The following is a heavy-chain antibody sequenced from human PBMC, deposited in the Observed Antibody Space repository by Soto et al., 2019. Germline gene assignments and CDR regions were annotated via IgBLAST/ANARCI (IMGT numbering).Heavy chain of an antibody. V-gene: IGHV5-51*01. Sequence: PGESLKISCKGSGYSFTSYWIGWVRQMPGKGLEWMGIIYPGDSDARYSPSFQGQVTISADKSISTAYLQWSSLKASDTAMYYCAGGGVRGVITRTRDYYGMDVWGQGTTVTVSS. CDR3: AGGGVRGVITRTRDYYGMDV. D-gene: IGHD3-10*01. CDR2: IYPGDSDA. CDR1: GYSFTSYW. J-gene: IGHJ6*02.